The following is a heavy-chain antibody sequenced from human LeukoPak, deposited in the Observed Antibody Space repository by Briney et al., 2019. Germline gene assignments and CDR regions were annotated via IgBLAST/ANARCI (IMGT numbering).Heavy chain of an antibody. CDR3: ARGVVITGLDY. V-gene: IGHV4-39*01. D-gene: IGHD3-3*01. CDR2: IYYSGST. CDR1: GGSISSTNYY. Sequence: SETLSLTCTVSGGSISSTNYYWGWIRQPPGNGLEWLGSIYYSGSTSYNPSLKSRVTISVDTSKNKFSLKLSSVTAADTAVYYCARGVVITGLDYWGQGTLVTVSS. J-gene: IGHJ4*02.